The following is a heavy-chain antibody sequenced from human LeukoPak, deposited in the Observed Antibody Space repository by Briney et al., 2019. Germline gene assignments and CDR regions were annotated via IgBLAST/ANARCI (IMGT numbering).Heavy chain of an antibody. Sequence: GGSLRLSCAASGFTFSSYGMHWVRQAPGKGLEWVAFIQYDGSNKYYADSVKGRFTVSRDNSKNTLYLQMNSLRAEDTAVYYCARPVATTGYYGMDVWGQGTTVTVSS. CDR1: GFTFSSYG. CDR3: ARPVATTGYYGMDV. V-gene: IGHV3-30*19. D-gene: IGHD4-17*01. CDR2: IQYDGSNK. J-gene: IGHJ6*02.